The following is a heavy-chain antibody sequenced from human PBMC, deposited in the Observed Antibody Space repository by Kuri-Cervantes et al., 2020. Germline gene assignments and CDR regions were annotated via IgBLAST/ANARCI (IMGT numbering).Heavy chain of an antibody. CDR2: MHERGST. V-gene: IGHV4-38-2*02. Sequence: SETLSLTCTVSGYSISSGYYWGWIRQPPGKGLEWIGSMHERGSTYYNPSLKSRVTISVDTSENQFSLKLSSVTAADTAVYYCARGRDYDYIWGSYRPRDAFDIWGQGTMVTVSS. CDR3: ARGRDYDYIWGSYRPRDAFDI. D-gene: IGHD3-16*02. CDR1: GYSISSGYY. J-gene: IGHJ3*02.